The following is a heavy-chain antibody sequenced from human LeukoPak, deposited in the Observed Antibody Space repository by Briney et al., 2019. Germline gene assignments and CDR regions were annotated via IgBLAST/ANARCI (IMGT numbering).Heavy chain of an antibody. CDR2: INHSGST. J-gene: IGHJ4*02. V-gene: IGHV4-34*01. D-gene: IGHD3-3*01. CDR3: ASLSFYVFWSVYYPNDY. Sequence: PSETLSLTCAVYGGSFSGYYWSWIRQPPGKGLEWIGEINHSGSTNYNPSLKSRVTISVDTSKNQFSLKLSSVTAADTAVYYCASLSFYVFWSVYYPNDYGGQEPLVTVSS. CDR1: GGSFSGYY.